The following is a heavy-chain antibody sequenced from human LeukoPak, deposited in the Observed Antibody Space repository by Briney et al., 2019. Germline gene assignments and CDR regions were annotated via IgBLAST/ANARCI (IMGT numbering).Heavy chain of an antibody. CDR3: ARRRRVVGLVSRAFDI. CDR1: GYSFTSYW. Sequence: GESLNIICKGSGYSFTSYWIGWVRQMPGKGLEWMGSIYPGDSDTRYSPSFQGQVTISADKSLSTAYLQWSSLKASDTAMYYCARRRRVVGLVSRAFDIWGQGTMGAVSS. V-gene: IGHV5-51*01. J-gene: IGHJ3*02. CDR2: IYPGDSDT. D-gene: IGHD1-26*01.